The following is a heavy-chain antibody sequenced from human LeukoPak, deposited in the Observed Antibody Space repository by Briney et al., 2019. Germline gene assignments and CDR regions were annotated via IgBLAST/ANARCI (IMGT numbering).Heavy chain of an antibody. CDR2: INHSGST. CDR3: ARPSIAAVYDY. V-gene: IGHV4-34*01. D-gene: IGHD6-13*01. J-gene: IGHJ4*02. CDR1: GGSFSGYY. Sequence: SETLSLTCAVYGGSFSGYYWSWIRQPPGKGLEWIGEINHSGSTNYNPSLKSRVTISVDTFKNQFSLKLSSVTAADTAVYYCARPSIAAVYDYWGQGTLVTVSS.